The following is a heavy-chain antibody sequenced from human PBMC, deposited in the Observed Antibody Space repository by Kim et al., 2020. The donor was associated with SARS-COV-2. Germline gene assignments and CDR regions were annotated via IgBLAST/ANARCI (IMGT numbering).Heavy chain of an antibody. Sequence: IAYAHTVKGRFIISREEAKNSMYLQLSSLRDEDTAVYYCARQGPRGELDQWGQGTLVAVSS. CDR2: I. V-gene: IGHV3-48*02. D-gene: IGHD2-21*01. CDR3: ARQGPRGELDQ. J-gene: IGHJ4*02.